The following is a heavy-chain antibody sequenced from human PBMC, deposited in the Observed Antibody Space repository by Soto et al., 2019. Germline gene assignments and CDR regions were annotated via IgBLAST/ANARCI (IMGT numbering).Heavy chain of an antibody. D-gene: IGHD3-22*01. CDR1: GDSISTFY. CDR3: ARGRTVRNYADDSSDYFYFFDY. CDR2: VYYTGST. J-gene: IGHJ4*02. V-gene: IGHV4-59*01. Sequence: SETLSLTCTVSGDSISTFYWGWMRQSPGKELEWIGYVYYTGSTNYNPSLKSRVTISVDRSKNQFSLKLTSANAADTAVYYCARGRTVRNYADDSSDYFYFFDYWGQGTQVTVS.